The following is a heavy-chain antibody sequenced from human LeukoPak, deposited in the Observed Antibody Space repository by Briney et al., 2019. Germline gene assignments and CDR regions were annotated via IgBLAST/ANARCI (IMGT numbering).Heavy chain of an antibody. Sequence: PGGSLRLSCAASGFTVSSNYMSWVRQAPGKGLEWVSVIYSGGSTYYADSVKGRFTISRDNSKNTLYLQMNSLRAEDTAVYYCARETATRYGDHYGMDVWGQGTTVTVSS. CDR3: ARETATRYGDHYGMDV. J-gene: IGHJ6*02. V-gene: IGHV3-66*01. CDR1: GFTVSSNY. CDR2: IYSGGST. D-gene: IGHD4-17*01.